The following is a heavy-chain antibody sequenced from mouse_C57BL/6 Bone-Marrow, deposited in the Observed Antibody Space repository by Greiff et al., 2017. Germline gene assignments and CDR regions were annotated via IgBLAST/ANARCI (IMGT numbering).Heavy chain of an antibody. V-gene: IGHV1-55*01. CDR2: IYPGSGST. CDR3: ARGGAIYYDYDVLLAMDY. Sequence: QVHVKQSGAELVKPGASVKMSCKASGYTFTSYWITWVKQRPGHGLEWIGDIYPGSGSTNSNEKFKSKATLTVATSSSTAYIQLSSLPSADSAAYYCARGGAIYYDYDVLLAMDYGGQGTSVTVAS. J-gene: IGHJ4*01. D-gene: IGHD2-4*01. CDR1: GYTFTSYW.